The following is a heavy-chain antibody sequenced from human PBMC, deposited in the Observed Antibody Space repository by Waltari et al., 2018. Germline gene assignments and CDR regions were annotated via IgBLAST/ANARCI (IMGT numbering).Heavy chain of an antibody. CDR3: ARQNIHSYGYGYFDF. CDR2: IYPGDSNT. D-gene: IGHD5-18*01. V-gene: IGHV5-51*01. J-gene: IGHJ4*02. CDR1: GSSFDKYW. Sequence: EVQLEQSGAEVKKPGESLKISCNGSGSSFDKYWNGWVRQMPGKGLEWMGVIYPGDSNTKYSLSFQGQVTISADTSISTAYLQWSSLKASDTAIYFCARQNIHSYGYGYFDFWGQGTLVTVSS.